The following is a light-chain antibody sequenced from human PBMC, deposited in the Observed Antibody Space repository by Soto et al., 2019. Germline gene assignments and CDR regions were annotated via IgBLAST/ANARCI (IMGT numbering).Light chain of an antibody. CDR2: GAT. CDR1: QTVSASY. V-gene: IGKV3-20*01. CDR3: QLYGVSSPRIT. J-gene: IGKJ5*01. Sequence: EIVLTQSPGTLSLSPGEKATLSCRASQTVSASYLAWYQQKPGQAPRLLIYGATDRIIGIPDRFSGSVSGTDFTLTISRLGPEAFAVYYCQLYGVSSPRITFGQGTRLEIK.